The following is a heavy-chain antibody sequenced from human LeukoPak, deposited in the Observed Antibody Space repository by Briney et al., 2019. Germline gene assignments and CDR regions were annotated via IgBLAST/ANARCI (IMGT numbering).Heavy chain of an antibody. D-gene: IGHD4/OR15-4a*01. V-gene: IGHV3-53*01. J-gene: IGHJ4*02. CDR1: GFTVSSNY. Sequence: GGSLRLSCVASGFTVSSNYMSWVRQAPGKGLEWVSVIYSGDITYYADSVKGRFTISRDNSKNTLYLQMSNLRAEDTAVYYCARGETTMALSPFDYWGQGTLVTVS. CDR3: ARGETTMALSPFDY. CDR2: IYSGDIT.